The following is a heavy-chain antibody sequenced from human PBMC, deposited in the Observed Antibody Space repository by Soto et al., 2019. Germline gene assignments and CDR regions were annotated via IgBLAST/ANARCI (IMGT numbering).Heavy chain of an antibody. J-gene: IGHJ4*02. CDR3: TTAGSCTNGVCYPSRFDY. CDR2: INPNSGGT. D-gene: IGHD2-8*01. Sequence: ASVKVSCKASGYTFTGYYMHWVRQAPGQGLEWMGWINPNSGGTNYAQKFQGWVTMTRDTSISAAYMELNSLKTEDTAVYYCTTAGSCTNGVCYPSRFDYWGQGTLVTVSS. CDR1: GYTFTGYY. V-gene: IGHV1-2*04.